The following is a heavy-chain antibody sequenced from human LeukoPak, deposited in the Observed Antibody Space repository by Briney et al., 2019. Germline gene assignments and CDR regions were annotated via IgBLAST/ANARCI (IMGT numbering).Heavy chain of an antibody. J-gene: IGHJ4*02. CDR2: IKQDESEK. CDR1: GFTFSSYW. Sequence: PGGSLRLSCAASGFTFSSYWMSWVRQAPGKGLEWVANIKQDESEKYYVDSVKGRFSLTRDNAKNSMYLQINSLRAEDTAVYHCARGDNYGYHVGIYFDYWGQGTLVTVSS. D-gene: IGHD4-17*01. V-gene: IGHV3-7*03. CDR3: ARGDNYGYHVGIYFDY.